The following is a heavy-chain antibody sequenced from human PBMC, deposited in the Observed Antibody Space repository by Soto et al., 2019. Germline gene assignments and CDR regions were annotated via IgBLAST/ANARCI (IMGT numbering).Heavy chain of an antibody. CDR1: GFTFSTYS. CDR3: ARSQRNGAMDV. D-gene: IGHD2-8*01. J-gene: IGHJ6*02. Sequence: EVHLVESGGGLVKPGGSLKVSCAASGFTFSTYSMNWVRQAPGKGLECVSSITSTSSFIDYTDSVKGRFTISRDNAKNSLFLQMDSLRADDTAVYYCARSQRNGAMDVWGQGTTVTVSS. CDR2: ITSTSSFI. V-gene: IGHV3-21*01.